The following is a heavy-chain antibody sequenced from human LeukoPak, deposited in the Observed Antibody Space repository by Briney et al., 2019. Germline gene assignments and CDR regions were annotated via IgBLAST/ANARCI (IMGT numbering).Heavy chain of an antibody. CDR3: ARPQNAGYWKPFDI. Sequence: SETLSLTCTVSGGSISSYYWSWIRQPPGKELEWIGYIYYSGSTNYNPSLKSRVTISVDTSKNQFSLKPSSVTAADTAVYYCARPQNAGYWKPFDIWGQGTMVTVSS. J-gene: IGHJ3*02. CDR2: IYYSGST. V-gene: IGHV4-59*01. CDR1: GGSISSYY. D-gene: IGHD1-1*01.